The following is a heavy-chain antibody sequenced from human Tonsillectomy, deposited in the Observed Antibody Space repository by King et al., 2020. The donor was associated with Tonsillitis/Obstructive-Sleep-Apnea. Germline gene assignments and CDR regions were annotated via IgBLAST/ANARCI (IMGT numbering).Heavy chain of an antibody. CDR1: GFTFSTCS. D-gene: IGHD3-3*01. V-gene: IGHV3-21*01. J-gene: IGHJ4*02. Sequence: DVQLVESGGGLVKPGGSLRLSCAASGFTFSTCSMNWVRQAPGKGLEWVSSVSSSGNYIYYADSVKGRFTISRDNAKDSVYLQMNSLRAEDTAVYYCARGEGHFGVVTHPDYWGQGTLVTVSS. CDR2: VSSSGNYI. CDR3: ARGEGHFGVVTHPDY.